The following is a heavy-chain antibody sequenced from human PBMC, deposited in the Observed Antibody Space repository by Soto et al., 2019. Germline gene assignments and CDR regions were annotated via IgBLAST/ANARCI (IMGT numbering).Heavy chain of an antibody. Sequence: EVQLVESGGGVVRPGGSLRLSCAASGFTFDDYGMSWVRQAPGKGLEWVSGINWNGGSTGYVDSVKGRFTISRDNAKNSLYLKMNSLRAEDTALYYCARDGPLYRGSYYSDYWGQGTLVTVSS. CDR3: ARDGPLYRGSYYSDY. J-gene: IGHJ4*02. CDR2: INWNGGST. CDR1: GFTFDDYG. V-gene: IGHV3-20*04. D-gene: IGHD1-26*01.